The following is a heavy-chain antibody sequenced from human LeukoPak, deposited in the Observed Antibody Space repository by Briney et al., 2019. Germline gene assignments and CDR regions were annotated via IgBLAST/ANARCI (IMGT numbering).Heavy chain of an antibody. J-gene: IGHJ5*02. Sequence: GSLTLAWPAAGFTFSSYAMSWVRQAPGKGLEWVSSISGSGGSTYYADSVKGRFTISRDNSKNTTYMQMSSLRAEDTAVYYCARRHYCGSGSQNWFDPWGQGTLVTVSS. CDR2: ISGSGGST. D-gene: IGHD3-10*01. CDR1: GFTFSSYA. V-gene: IGHV3-23*01. CDR3: ARRHYCGSGSQNWFDP.